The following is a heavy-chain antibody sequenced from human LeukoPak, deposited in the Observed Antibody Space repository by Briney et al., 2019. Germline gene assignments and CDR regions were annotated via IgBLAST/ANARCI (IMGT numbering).Heavy chain of an antibody. Sequence: GGSLRLSCAASGFTFDKYFIHWVRQAPGKGLDWVSSISGTSTYIDYADSVKGRFTISRDNAKNSLYLQMNSLRVEDTAVYYCVRDHQLRDPGCWGQGTLVTVSS. CDR1: GFTFDKYF. D-gene: IGHD5-24*01. CDR3: VRDHQLRDPGC. V-gene: IGHV3-21*01. J-gene: IGHJ4*02. CDR2: ISGTSTYI.